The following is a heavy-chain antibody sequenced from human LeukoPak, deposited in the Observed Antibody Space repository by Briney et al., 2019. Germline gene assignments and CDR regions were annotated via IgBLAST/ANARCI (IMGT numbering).Heavy chain of an antibody. Sequence: PSETLSLTCTVSGGSISSSSYYWGWIRQPPGKGLEWIGSIYYSGSTYYNPSLKSRVTISVDTSKNQFSLKLTSVTAADTAVYYCASDPGFYGSGPPYWGQGTLVTVSS. J-gene: IGHJ4*02. CDR2: IYYSGST. D-gene: IGHD2-15*01. V-gene: IGHV4-39*07. CDR3: ASDPGFYGSGPPY. CDR1: GGSISSSSYY.